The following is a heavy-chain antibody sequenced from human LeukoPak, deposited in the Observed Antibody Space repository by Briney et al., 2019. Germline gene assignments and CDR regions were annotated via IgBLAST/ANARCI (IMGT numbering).Heavy chain of an antibody. CDR2: IYTSGST. J-gene: IGHJ4*02. CDR1: GGSISSGSYY. V-gene: IGHV4-61*02. Sequence: SETLSLTCTVSGGSISSGSYYWSWIRLPAGKGLEWIGRIYTSGSTNYNPSLKSRVTISVDTSKNQFSLKLSSVTAADTAVYYCARAPLKYSSSTYYFDYWGQGTLVTVSS. D-gene: IGHD6-6*01. CDR3: ARAPLKYSSSTYYFDY.